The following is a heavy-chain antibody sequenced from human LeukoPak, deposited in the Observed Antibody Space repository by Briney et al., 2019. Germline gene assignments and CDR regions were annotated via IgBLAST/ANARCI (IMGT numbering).Heavy chain of an antibody. D-gene: IGHD1-26*01. CDR1: GFTFSSYW. CDR2: IKQDGSEK. V-gene: IGHV3-7*03. J-gene: IGHJ4*02. Sequence: TGGSLRLSCAASGFTFSSYWMSWVRQAPGKGLEWVANIKQDGSEKYYVDSVKGRFTISRDNAKKSLYLQINSLRTEDTAVYYCATKSGNYYNYWGRGSLVTVSS. CDR3: ATKSGNYYNY.